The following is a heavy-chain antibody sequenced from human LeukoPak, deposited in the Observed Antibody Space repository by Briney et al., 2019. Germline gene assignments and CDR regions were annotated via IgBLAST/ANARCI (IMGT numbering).Heavy chain of an antibody. Sequence: SETLSLTCAVYGGSFSGYYWSWIRQPPGKGLEWIGEINHSGSTNYNPTLKSRVTISVDTSKNQFSLKLSSVTAADTAVYYCATLGSHYYDSSGYYSPGPSYYYYGMDVWGQGTTVTVSS. J-gene: IGHJ6*02. CDR3: ATLGSHYYDSSGYYSPGPSYYYYGMDV. D-gene: IGHD3-22*01. CDR1: GGSFSGYY. V-gene: IGHV4-34*01. CDR2: INHSGST.